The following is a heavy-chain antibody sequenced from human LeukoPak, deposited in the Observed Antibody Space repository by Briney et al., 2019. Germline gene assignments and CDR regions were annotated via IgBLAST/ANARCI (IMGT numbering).Heavy chain of an antibody. CDR1: GGSISGHY. CDR3: ARAAIGTLEY. J-gene: IGHJ4*02. V-gene: IGHV4-59*11. D-gene: IGHD1-1*01. CDR2: IYYSGSG. Sequence: PSETLSLTCTVSGGSISGHYWSWVRQPPGKRLEYIGYIYYSGSGNNNPSLKSRVTISVDTSKNEFSLNLSSVTAADTAVYYCARAAIGTLEYWGQGTLVTVSS.